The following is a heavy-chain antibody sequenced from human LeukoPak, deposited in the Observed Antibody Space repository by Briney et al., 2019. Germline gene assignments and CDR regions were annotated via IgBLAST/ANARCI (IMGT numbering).Heavy chain of an antibody. CDR2: INHSGST. D-gene: IGHD6-13*01. J-gene: IGHJ4*02. Sequence: ASETLSLTCTVSGGSISGYYWSWIRQPPGKGLEWIGEINHSGSTNYNPSLKSRVTISVDTSKNQFSLKLSSVTAADTAVYYCARQFWAAAVRPFDYWGQGTLVTVSS. CDR1: GGSISGYY. V-gene: IGHV4-34*01. CDR3: ARQFWAAAVRPFDY.